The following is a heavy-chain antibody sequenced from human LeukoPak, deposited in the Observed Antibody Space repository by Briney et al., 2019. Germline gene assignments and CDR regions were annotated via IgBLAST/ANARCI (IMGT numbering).Heavy chain of an antibody. V-gene: IGHV1-18*01. CDR1: GYTFTSYG. D-gene: IGHD2-8*01. CDR3: ARIPPYCTNGVCYDY. Sequence: GASVKVSCKASGYTFTSYGISWVRQAPGQGLEWMGWISAYNDNTNYAQKLQGRVTMTTDTSTSTAYMELRSPRSDDTAVYYCARIPPYCTNGVCYDYWGQGTLVTVSS. CDR2: ISAYNDNT. J-gene: IGHJ4*02.